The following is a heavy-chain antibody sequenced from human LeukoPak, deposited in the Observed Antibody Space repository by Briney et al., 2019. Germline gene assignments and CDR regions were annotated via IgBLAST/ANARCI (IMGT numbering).Heavy chain of an antibody. CDR2: INHSGST. CDR3: ARDIVLDYYYYYGMDV. V-gene: IGHV4-34*01. D-gene: IGHD3-16*02. J-gene: IGHJ6*02. CDR1: GGSFSGYY. Sequence: PSETLSLTCAVYGGSFSGYYWSWIRQPPGKGLEWIGEINHSGSTNYNPSLKSRVTISVGTSKNQFSLKLSSVTAADTAVYYRARDIVLDYYYYYGMDVWGQGTTVTVSS.